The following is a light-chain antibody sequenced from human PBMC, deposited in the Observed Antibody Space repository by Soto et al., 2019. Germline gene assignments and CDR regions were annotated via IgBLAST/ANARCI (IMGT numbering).Light chain of an antibody. CDR2: DDS. V-gene: IGLV3-21*02. CDR1: NIGTNS. Sequence: SYELTQPPSVSVAPGQTARIICGGSNIGTNSVHWYQQKPGQAPVLVVYDDSDRPSGIPXXXXXXXXXXXXTLIXSRVEAGDEADYYCQLWDDNFYVFGTGTKVTVL. J-gene: IGLJ1*01. CDR3: QLWDDNFYV.